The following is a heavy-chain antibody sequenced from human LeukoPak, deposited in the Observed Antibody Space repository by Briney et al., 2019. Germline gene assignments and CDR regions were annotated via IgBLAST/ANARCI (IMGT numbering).Heavy chain of an antibody. V-gene: IGHV3-11*01. CDR1: GFTFSYYY. J-gene: IGHJ4*02. CDR2: ISSSGSTI. Sequence: GALRLSCAASGFTFSYYYMNWIRQAPGEGLGWVSYISSSGSTIYYADSVKGRFTISRDNAKNSLYLQMNSLRAEDTAVYYCARDKYYDSSGYYFLTYYFDYWGQGTLVTVSS. D-gene: IGHD3-22*01. CDR3: ARDKYYDSSGYYFLTYYFDY.